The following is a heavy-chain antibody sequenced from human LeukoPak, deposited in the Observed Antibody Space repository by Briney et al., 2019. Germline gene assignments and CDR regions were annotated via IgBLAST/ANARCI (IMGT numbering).Heavy chain of an antibody. V-gene: IGHV6-1*01. CDR1: GDSVSSTSVG. Sequence: SQTLSLTCAISGDSVSSTSVGWNWIRQSPSRGLEWLGRTYYRSKWYNDYAVSVRSRITINPDTSKNQFSLQLDSVTPEDTAVYYCAREAASTFDYWGQGTLVTVSS. J-gene: IGHJ4*02. D-gene: IGHD5/OR15-5a*01. CDR3: AREAASTFDY. CDR2: TYYRSKWYN.